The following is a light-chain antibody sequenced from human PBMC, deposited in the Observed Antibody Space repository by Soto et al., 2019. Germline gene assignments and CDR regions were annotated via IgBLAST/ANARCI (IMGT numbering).Light chain of an antibody. CDR3: QQRSNWPLT. V-gene: IGKV3-11*01. CDR1: QSVSSY. J-gene: IGKJ4*01. Sequence: EIVLTQSPATLSLSPGERATLSCRASQSVSSYLAWYQQKPGQAPWLLIYDASNRATGIPARFSGSGSGTDFTLTISSLEPEDFAVYYCQQRSNWPLTFGGGAEGEIK. CDR2: DAS.